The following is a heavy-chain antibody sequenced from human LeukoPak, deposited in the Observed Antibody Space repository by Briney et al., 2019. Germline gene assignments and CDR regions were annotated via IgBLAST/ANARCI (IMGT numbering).Heavy chain of an antibody. CDR2: IYPGDSDT. D-gene: IGHD6-6*01. J-gene: IGHJ3*02. CDR1: GYIFTSYW. Sequence: GASLKISCKGSGYIFTSYWIVWVRQLPGKGLEWMGIIYPGDSDTRYSPSFQGQVTISADKSISTAYLQWSSLKASDTAMYYCARRKYSSSSAAFGIWGQGTMVTVSS. CDR3: ARRKYSSSSAAFGI. V-gene: IGHV5-51*01.